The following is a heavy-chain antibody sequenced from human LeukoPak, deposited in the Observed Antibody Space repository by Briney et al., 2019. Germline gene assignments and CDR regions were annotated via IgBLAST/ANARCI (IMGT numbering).Heavy chain of an antibody. J-gene: IGHJ4*02. V-gene: IGHV3-23*01. CDR3: AKDWTTVVTPKGYYFDS. CDR1: GFSFNNYA. CDR2: ISTTGGST. Sequence: GSLRLSCAASGFSFNNYAMSWVRQAPGKGLEWVSAISTTGGSTYYADSVKGRFTVSRDNSKNTLSLQMDSLRVEDTALYYCAKDWTTVVTPKGYYFDSWGQGTLVTVSS. D-gene: IGHD4-23*01.